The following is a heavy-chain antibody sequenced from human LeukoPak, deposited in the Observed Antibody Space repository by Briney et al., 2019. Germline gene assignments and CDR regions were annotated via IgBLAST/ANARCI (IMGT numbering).Heavy chain of an antibody. CDR3: ARLHDGYRYGADY. V-gene: IGHV4-34*01. Sequence: PSETLSLTCAVYGGSFSGYYWSWIRQPPREGLEWIGEINHSGSTNYNPSLKSRVTISVDTSKNQFSLKLSSVTAADTAVYYCARLHDGYRYGADYWGQGTLVTTS. D-gene: IGHD5-18*01. CDR2: INHSGST. CDR1: GGSFSGYY. J-gene: IGHJ4*02.